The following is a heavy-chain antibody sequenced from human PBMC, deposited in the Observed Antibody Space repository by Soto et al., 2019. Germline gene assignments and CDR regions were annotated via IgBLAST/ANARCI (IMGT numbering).Heavy chain of an antibody. CDR1: GVTFRTYG. J-gene: IGHJ3*01. V-gene: IGHV3-30*18. CDR2: ISYDGDYK. Sequence: QVQLVESGGGVVQPGRSLTLSCVVSGVTFRTYGIHWVRQAPGKGLEWVAVISYDGDYKSYADSVKGRFSISRDNSKNAVYLQLTSLGAEDTALNYCAKSDRVVFAVVMSPALEPVDVWGQGTMVAVSS. CDR3: AKSDRVVFAVVMSPALEPVDV. D-gene: IGHD3-3*01.